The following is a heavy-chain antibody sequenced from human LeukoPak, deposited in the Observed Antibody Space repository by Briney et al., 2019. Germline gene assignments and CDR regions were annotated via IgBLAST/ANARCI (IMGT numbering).Heavy chain of an antibody. V-gene: IGHV1-69*13. Sequence: ASVKVSCKASGGTFNSYAISWVRQAPGQGLEWMGGIIPIFGTANYAQKFQGRVTITADESTSTAYMELSSLRSEDTAVYYCARNPEWLRFDYWGQGTLVTVSS. CDR3: ARNPEWLRFDY. CDR1: GGTFNSYA. J-gene: IGHJ4*02. D-gene: IGHD3-3*01. CDR2: IIPIFGTA.